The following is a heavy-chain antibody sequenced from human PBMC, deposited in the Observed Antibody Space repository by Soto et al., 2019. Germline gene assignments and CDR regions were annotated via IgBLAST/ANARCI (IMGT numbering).Heavy chain of an antibody. V-gene: IGHV1-69*13. D-gene: IGHD2-2*01. CDR3: AREVGGCSSTSCYLFYYYYGMDV. CDR2: IIPISGTT. CDR1: GGTFSNHA. J-gene: IGHJ6*02. Sequence: SVKVSCKASGGTFSNHAIIWVRQAPGHGLEWMGGIIPISGTTYYTQKFQGRVTITADEPTSTAYMELSRLRSDDTAVYYCAREVGGCSSTSCYLFYYYYGMDVWGQGTTVTVSS.